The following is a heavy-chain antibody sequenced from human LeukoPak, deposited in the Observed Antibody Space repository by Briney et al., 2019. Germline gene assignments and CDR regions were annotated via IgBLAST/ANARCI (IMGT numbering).Heavy chain of an antibody. Sequence: WGSLRLSCAASGFTFSGSAMLWVRQASGKGLEWVGRIRSKANSYATAYAASVKGRFTISRDDSKNTAYLQMNSLKTEDTAVYYCTITYYYFWSGYWLDYWGQGTLVTVSS. J-gene: IGHJ4*02. CDR2: IRSKANSYAT. D-gene: IGHD3-3*01. V-gene: IGHV3-73*01. CDR3: TITYYYFWSGYWLDY. CDR1: GFTFSGSA.